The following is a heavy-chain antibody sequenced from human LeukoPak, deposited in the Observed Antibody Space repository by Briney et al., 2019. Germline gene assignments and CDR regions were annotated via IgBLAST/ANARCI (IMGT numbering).Heavy chain of an antibody. Sequence: GGSLRLSCAASGLNFSNFSLNWVRQAPGKGLEWVSYISRSSRTIYYADSVKGRFTISRDNANSSLYLQMNNLRVEDTAVYYCARPPGRSAVITTTSDYWGQGTLVTVSS. V-gene: IGHV3-48*04. J-gene: IGHJ4*02. CDR1: GLNFSNFS. CDR3: ARPPGRSAVITTTSDY. CDR2: ISRSSRTI. D-gene: IGHD4/OR15-4a*01.